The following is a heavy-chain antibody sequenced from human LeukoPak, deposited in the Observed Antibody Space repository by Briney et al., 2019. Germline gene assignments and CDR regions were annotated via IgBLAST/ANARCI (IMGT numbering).Heavy chain of an antibody. Sequence: PSETLSLTCAVRGGSFSVYYCSWIRQPPGKGLEWIGKVNHSGSTNYNPSLKSRVTISVDTSKNQFSLKLSSVTAADTAVYYCARIPWVRDIVVVPAAMMPYYYYGMDVWGQGTTVTVSS. D-gene: IGHD2-2*01. J-gene: IGHJ6*02. V-gene: IGHV4-34*01. CDR2: VNHSGST. CDR1: GGSFSVYY. CDR3: ARIPWVRDIVVVPAAMMPYYYYGMDV.